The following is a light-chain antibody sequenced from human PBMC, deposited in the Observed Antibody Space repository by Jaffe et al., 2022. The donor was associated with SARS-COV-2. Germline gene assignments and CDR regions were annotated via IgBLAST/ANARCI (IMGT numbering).Light chain of an antibody. Sequence: ERVMTQSPATLSVSPGERATLSCRASQSVSSSLAWYQQKPGQAPRLLIYGASTRATGIPARFSGSGSGTEFTLTISSLQSEDFAVYYCQQYHNWPPITFGQGTRLEIK. V-gene: IGKV3-15*01. J-gene: IGKJ5*01. CDR1: QSVSSS. CDR3: QQYHNWPPIT. CDR2: GAS.